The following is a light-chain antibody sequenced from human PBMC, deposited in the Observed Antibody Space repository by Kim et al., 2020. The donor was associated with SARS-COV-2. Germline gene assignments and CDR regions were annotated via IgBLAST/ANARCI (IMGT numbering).Light chain of an antibody. CDR2: SNN. V-gene: IGLV1-44*01. Sequence: QSVLTQPPSASGTPGQRATISCSGSISNIGTNTVNWYQQLPGTAPKLLIYSNNQRPSGVPDQFSGSKSGTSASLAISGLQSDDEADYYCAAWDDSRTVLFGGGTQLTVL. J-gene: IGLJ2*01. CDR1: ISNIGTNT. CDR3: AAWDDSRTVL.